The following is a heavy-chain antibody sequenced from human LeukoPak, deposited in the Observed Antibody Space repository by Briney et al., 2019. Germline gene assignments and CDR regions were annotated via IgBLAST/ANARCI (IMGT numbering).Heavy chain of an antibody. CDR3: ARDPGHSNYINDY. V-gene: IGHV3-74*01. Sequence: PGGSLRLSCAASGFTFSSYSMNWVRQAPGKGLVWVSRISSDGTNTNYADSVKGRFTISRDNAENTLYLQMTSLRAEDTAVYYCARDPGHSNYINDYWGQGTLVTVSS. J-gene: IGHJ4*02. CDR1: GFTFSSYS. D-gene: IGHD4-11*01. CDR2: ISSDGTNT.